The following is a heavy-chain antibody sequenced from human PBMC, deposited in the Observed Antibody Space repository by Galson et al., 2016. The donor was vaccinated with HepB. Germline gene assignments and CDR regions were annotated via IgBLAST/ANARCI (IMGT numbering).Heavy chain of an antibody. CDR1: GFTFNTYA. CDR2: ISGSGTTT. Sequence: SLRLSCAASGFTFNTYAMSWVRQVPGKGLEWVSAISGSGTTTHYADSVKGRFTISRDNSKNTLYLQMNSLRVEDTAVYYCAKGPELYHDFWSAEGWIDYWGQGTPVTVSS. V-gene: IGHV3-23*01. D-gene: IGHD3-3*01. CDR3: AKGPELYHDFWSAEGWIDY. J-gene: IGHJ4*02.